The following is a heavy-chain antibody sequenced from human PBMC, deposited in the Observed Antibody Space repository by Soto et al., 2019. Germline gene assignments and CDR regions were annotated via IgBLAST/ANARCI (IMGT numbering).Heavy chain of an antibody. Sequence: VREAPGQWLEWMGGIIPIFGTANYAQKFQGRVTITADKSTSTAYMELSSLRSEDTAVYYCARDSDTMVRGGGALYGMDVWGQGTTVTVSS. D-gene: IGHD3-10*01. J-gene: IGHJ6*02. CDR3: ARDSDTMVRGGGALYGMDV. V-gene: IGHV1-69*06. CDR2: IIPIFGTA.